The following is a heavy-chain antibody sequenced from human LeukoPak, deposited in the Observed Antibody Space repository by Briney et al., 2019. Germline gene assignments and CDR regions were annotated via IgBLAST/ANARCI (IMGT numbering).Heavy chain of an antibody. V-gene: IGHV3-23*01. CDR2: ISGSGDST. CDR3: AKVGYYNDSSGYYLDYFDY. J-gene: IGHJ4*02. CDR1: GFTFSSYG. D-gene: IGHD3-22*01. Sequence: PGGTLRLSCAASGFTFSSYGMSWVRQAPGKGLEWVSAISGSGDSTYYADSVKGRFTISRDNSKNTLYLQMNSLRAEDTAVYYCAKVGYYNDSSGYYLDYFDYWGQGTLVTVSS.